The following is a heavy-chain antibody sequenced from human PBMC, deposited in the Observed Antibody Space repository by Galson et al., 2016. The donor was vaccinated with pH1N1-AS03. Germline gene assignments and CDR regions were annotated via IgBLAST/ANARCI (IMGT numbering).Heavy chain of an antibody. Sequence: LSLTCAVYGGSVSGYGWSWIRQSPGKGLEWIGEVIHGGSIIYIPSLPSRVTISGDTSRNQFSLQLNSVTAADTAVYYCARGRIVVGVVGPGRVRDYFDPWGQGTLVTVSS. D-gene: IGHD3-22*01. CDR2: VIHGGSI. CDR1: GGSVSGYG. V-gene: IGHV4-34*01. J-gene: IGHJ5*02. CDR3: ARGRIVVGVVGPGRVRDYFDP.